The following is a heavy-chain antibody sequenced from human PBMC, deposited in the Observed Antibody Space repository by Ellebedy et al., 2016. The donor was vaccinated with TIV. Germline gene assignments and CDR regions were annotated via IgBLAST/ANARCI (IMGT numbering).Heavy chain of an antibody. CDR3: TCLQLGIADYFDY. CDR2: ISAYNGNT. D-gene: IGHD6-13*01. Sequence: AASVKVSCKASGYTFTSYGISWVRQAPGQGLEWMGWISAYNGNTNYAQKLQGRVAMTTDTSTSTAYMELSSLRSEDTAVYYCTCLQLGIADYFDYWGQGALVTVSS. V-gene: IGHV1-18*01. J-gene: IGHJ4*02. CDR1: GYTFTSYG.